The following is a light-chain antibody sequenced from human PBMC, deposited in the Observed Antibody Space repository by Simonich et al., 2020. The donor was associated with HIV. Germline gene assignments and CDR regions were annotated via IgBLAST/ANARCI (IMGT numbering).Light chain of an antibody. CDR1: QSVLYRSNNKNY. CDR3: QQYYSTPLT. J-gene: IGKJ4*01. CDR2: WAS. V-gene: IGKV4-1*01. Sequence: DIVMTQSPDSLAVSLGERATINCKSSQSVLYRSNNKNYLAWYQQKPGQPPKLLIYWASTRESGVPDRFSGSGSGTDFILTISSLQAEDVAVYYCQQYYSTPLTFGGGTKVEIE.